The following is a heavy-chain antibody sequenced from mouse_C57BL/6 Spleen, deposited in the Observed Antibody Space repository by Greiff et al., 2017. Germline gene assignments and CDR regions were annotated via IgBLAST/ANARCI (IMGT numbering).Heavy chain of an antibody. D-gene: IGHD4-1*01. CDR1: GYTFTDYY. CDR2: INPNNGGT. J-gene: IGHJ2*01. Sequence: VQLQQSGPELVKPGASVKISCKASGYTFTDYYMNWVKQSHGKSLEWIGDINPNNGGTSYNQKFKGKATLTVDKSSSTAYMELRSLTSEDSAVYYCARGESNWDYFDYWGQGTTLTVSS. CDR3: ARGESNWDYFDY. V-gene: IGHV1-26*01.